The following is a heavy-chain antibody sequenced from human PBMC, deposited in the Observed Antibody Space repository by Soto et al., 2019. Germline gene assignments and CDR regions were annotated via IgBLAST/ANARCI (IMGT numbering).Heavy chain of an antibody. CDR2: INPNSGGT. CDR1: GYTFTGYY. J-gene: IGHJ5*02. D-gene: IGHD6-19*01. V-gene: IGHV1-2*04. Sequence: ASVKVSCKASGYTFTGYYMHWVRQAPGQGLEWMGWINPNSGGTNYAQKFQGWVTMTRDTSISTAYMELRSLRSDDTAVYYCARVKGSGWLNWFDPWGQGTPVTV. CDR3: ARVKGSGWLNWFDP.